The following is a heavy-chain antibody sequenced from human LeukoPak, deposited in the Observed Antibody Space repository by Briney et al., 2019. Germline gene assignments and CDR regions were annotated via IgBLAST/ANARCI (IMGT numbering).Heavy chain of an antibody. CDR1: GGSFSGYY. CDR2: INHSGST. J-gene: IGHJ6*03. CDR3: ARGKVYYDILTGYYNSHYYYYMDV. D-gene: IGHD3-9*01. Sequence: PSETLSLTCAVYGGSFSGYYWSWIRQPPGKGLEWIGEINHSGSTNYNPSLKSRVTISVDTSKNQFSLRLSSVTAADTAVYYCARGKVYYDILTGYYNSHYYYYMDVWGKGTTVTVSS. V-gene: IGHV4-34*01.